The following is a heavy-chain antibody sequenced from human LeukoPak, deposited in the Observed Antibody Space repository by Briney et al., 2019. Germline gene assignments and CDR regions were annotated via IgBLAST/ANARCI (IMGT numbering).Heavy chain of an antibody. V-gene: IGHV3-30*18. CDR2: ISYDGSNK. CDR3: AKDPGIAAAGTGY. Sequence: GGSLRLSCAASGFTFSSYGMHWVRQAPGKGLEWVAVISYDGSNKYYADSVRGRFTLSRDNSKNTLYLQMNSLRAEDTAVYYCAKDPGIAAAGTGYWGQGTLVTVSS. D-gene: IGHD6-13*01. CDR1: GFTFSSYG. J-gene: IGHJ4*02.